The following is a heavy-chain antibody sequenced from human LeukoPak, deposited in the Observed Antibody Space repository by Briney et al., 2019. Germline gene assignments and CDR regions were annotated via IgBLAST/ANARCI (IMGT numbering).Heavy chain of an antibody. Sequence: GGSLRLSCAASGFTFSSYEMNWVRQAPGKGLEWVSSISSSGLYIYYADSVKGRFTISRDNAKNSLYLQMSSLRAEDTAVYYCAREERDGYNYYWYFDLWGRGTLVTVSS. CDR2: ISSSGLYI. V-gene: IGHV3-21*01. CDR3: AREERDGYNYYWYFDL. D-gene: IGHD5-24*01. J-gene: IGHJ2*01. CDR1: GFTFSSYE.